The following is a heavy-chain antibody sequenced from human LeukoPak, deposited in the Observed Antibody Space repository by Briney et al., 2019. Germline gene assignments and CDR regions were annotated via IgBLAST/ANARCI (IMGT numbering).Heavy chain of an antibody. CDR2: IKQDGSEK. CDR1: GFTFSSYW. Sequence: GGSLRLSCAASGFTFSSYWMSWVRQAPGKGLEWVANIKQDGSEKYYVDSVKGRFTTSRDNAKNSLYLQMNSLRAEDTAVYYCATSGSYLAAVYMDVWGKGTTVTVSS. V-gene: IGHV3-7*01. D-gene: IGHD1-26*01. J-gene: IGHJ6*03. CDR3: ATSGSYLAAVYMDV.